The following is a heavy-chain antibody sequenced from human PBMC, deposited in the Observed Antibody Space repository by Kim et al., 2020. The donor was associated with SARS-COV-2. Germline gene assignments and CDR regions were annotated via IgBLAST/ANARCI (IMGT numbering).Heavy chain of an antibody. CDR2: IGTAGDT. V-gene: IGHV3-13*01. CDR3: ARGGITIFGGYGMDV. D-gene: IGHD3-3*01. J-gene: IGHJ6*02. Sequence: GGSLRLSCAASGFTFSSYDMHWVRQATGKGLEWVSAIGTAGDTYYPGSVKGRFTISRENAKNSLYLQMNSLRAGDTAVYYCARGGITIFGGYGMDVWGQGTTVTVSS. CDR1: GFTFSSYD.